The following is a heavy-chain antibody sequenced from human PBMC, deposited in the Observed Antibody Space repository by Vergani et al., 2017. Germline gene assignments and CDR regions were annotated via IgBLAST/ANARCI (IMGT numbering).Heavy chain of an antibody. CDR2: SYSTGST. CDR1: GDSLSSGVYY. J-gene: IGHJ4*02. Sequence: QVQLQESGPGLVKPSQTLSLTCSVSGDSLSSGVYYWNWIRQHPGKGLEWIGYSYSTGSTHHNPSLRRRINMSVDTSKNQFSLKLNSVTAADTAMYYCARMGGYDEGDAFRIGYFDSWGPGILVTVSS. V-gene: IGHV4-31*03. CDR3: ARMGGYDEGDAFRIGYFDS. D-gene: IGHD3-22*01.